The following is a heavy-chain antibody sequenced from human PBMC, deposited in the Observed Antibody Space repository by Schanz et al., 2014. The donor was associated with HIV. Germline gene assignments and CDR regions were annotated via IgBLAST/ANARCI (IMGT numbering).Heavy chain of an antibody. V-gene: IGHV1-69*01. D-gene: IGHD2-21*02. J-gene: IGHJ6*02. CDR1: GYTFTDNY. CDR3: TRAYCGDDCSRFYYYGTDV. CDR2: IVPIFGTT. Sequence: QVQLVQSGAEVKKPGASVKVSCKASGYTFTDNYMHWVRQAPGQGLEWMGWIVPIFGTTNYAQRFQGRVSITADESTSTAYMELSGLRSEDTAVYYCTRAYCGDDCSRFYYYGTDVWGQGTTVTVSS.